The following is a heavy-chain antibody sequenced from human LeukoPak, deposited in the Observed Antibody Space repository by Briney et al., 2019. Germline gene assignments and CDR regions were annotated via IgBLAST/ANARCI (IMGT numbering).Heavy chain of an antibody. Sequence: SVKVSCKASGGTFSSYAISWVRQAPGQGLEWMGGIIPILGTANYAQKFQGRVTITADESTSTAYMELSSLRSEDTAVYYCARPGERGYSGYDVGGGHFDYWGQGTLVTVSS. J-gene: IGHJ4*02. V-gene: IGHV1-69*13. D-gene: IGHD5-12*01. CDR2: IIPILGTA. CDR3: ARPGERGYSGYDVGGGHFDY. CDR1: GGTFSSYA.